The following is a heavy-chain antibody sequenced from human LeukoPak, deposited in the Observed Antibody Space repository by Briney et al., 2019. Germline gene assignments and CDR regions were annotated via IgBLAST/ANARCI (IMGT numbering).Heavy chain of an antibody. Sequence: SETLSLTCAVSGGSISSSNWWSWVRQPPGKGLEWIGEIYHSGSTNYNPSLKSRVTISVDKSKNQFSLKLSSVTAADTAVYYCARVFYSSGWYVGYWGQGTLVTVSS. J-gene: IGHJ4*02. V-gene: IGHV4-4*02. D-gene: IGHD6-19*01. CDR1: GGSISSSNW. CDR2: IYHSGST. CDR3: ARVFYSSGWYVGY.